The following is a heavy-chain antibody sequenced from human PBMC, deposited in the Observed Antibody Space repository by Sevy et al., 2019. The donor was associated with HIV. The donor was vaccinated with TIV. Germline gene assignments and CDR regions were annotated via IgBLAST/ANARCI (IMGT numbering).Heavy chain of an antibody. CDR2: LRNDGSNK. CDR3: ARGRKTTEEWLEELDYYYGLDV. CDR1: GFSLTTSD. J-gene: IGHJ6*02. Sequence: GGSLRLSCAASGFSLTTSDMHWVRQAPGKGLEWVAYLRNDGSNKHYADSVRDRFTISRDSPKNTLYLQMNSLRDEDTAIYYCARGRKTTEEWLEELDYYYGLDVWGQGTTVTVSS. D-gene: IGHD2-8*01. V-gene: IGHV3-30*02.